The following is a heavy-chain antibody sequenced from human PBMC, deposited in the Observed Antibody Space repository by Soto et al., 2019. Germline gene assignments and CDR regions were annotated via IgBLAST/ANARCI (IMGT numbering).Heavy chain of an antibody. J-gene: IGHJ4*02. CDR1: GDTFSSYS. CDR2: IIPMLGVS. D-gene: IGHD7-27*01. CDR3: ATDRRENWGIDY. V-gene: IGHV1-69*04. Sequence: QVQLVQSGAEVKKPGSSAKVSCKASGDTFSSYSFNWVRQAPGEGLEWMGRIIPMLGVSSSAQKFQGRVTFTADKSTSTVYMEFSSLRSEDTALYYCATDRRENWGIDYWGQGSLVTVSS.